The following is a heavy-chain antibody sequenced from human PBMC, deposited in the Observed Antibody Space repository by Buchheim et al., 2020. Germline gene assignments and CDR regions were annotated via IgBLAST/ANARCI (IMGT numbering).Heavy chain of an antibody. CDR1: GYTFTSYD. D-gene: IGHD2-8*01. CDR3: ARLSKNGVRFDY. V-gene: IGHV1-46*03. Sequence: QVQLVQSGAEVKKPGASVKVSCKASGYTFTSYDINWVRQATGQGLEWMGIINPSGGSTSYAQKFQGRVTMTRDTSTSTVYMELSSLRSEDTAVYYCARLSKNGVRFDYWGQGTL. J-gene: IGHJ4*02. CDR2: INPSGGST.